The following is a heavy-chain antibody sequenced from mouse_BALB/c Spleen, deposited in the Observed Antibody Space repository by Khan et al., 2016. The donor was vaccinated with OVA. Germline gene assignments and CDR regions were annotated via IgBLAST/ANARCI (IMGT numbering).Heavy chain of an antibody. V-gene: IGHV3-2*02. CDR2: ISNSGST. D-gene: IGHD4-1*01. CDR1: GYLITSDYA. Sequence: EVQLQESGPGLVKPSQSLSLTCTVTGYLITSDYAWNWIRQFPGNKLEWMGYISNSGSTTYNPSLKSRISITRDTSKNQFFLQLNSVTTEDTATYYCASELGRYYAMDYWGQGSSVTVSS. CDR3: ASELGRYYAMDY. J-gene: IGHJ4*01.